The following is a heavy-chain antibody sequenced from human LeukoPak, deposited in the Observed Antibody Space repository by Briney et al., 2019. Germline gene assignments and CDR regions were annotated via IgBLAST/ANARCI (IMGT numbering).Heavy chain of an antibody. J-gene: IGHJ5*02. CDR2: ISTYNGKT. CDR1: LYTFTRYG. D-gene: IGHD1-1*01. CDR3: ARDFSNFSYGPWFDP. Sequence: GASVNVSCMASLYTFTRYGITWVRQAPGPGLEWMGWISTYNGKTNYAQKVQHRVTMPTDTSTSTVYMELRSLRSDDTALYFGARDFSNFSYGPWFDPWGQGTLVTVSS. V-gene: IGHV1-18*01.